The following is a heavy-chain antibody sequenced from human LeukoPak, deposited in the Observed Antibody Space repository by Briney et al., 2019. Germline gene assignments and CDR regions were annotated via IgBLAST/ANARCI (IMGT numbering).Heavy chain of an antibody. CDR2: ISGSGGST. CDR3: ALNGREVPSGAFDI. V-gene: IGHV3-23*01. Sequence: GGSLRLSCAASGFTFSSYWMSWVRQAPGKGLEWVSAISGSGGSTYYADSVKGRFTISRDNSKNTLYLQMNSLRAEDTAVYYCALNGREVPSGAFDIWGQGTMVTVSS. J-gene: IGHJ3*02. D-gene: IGHD3-16*02. CDR1: GFTFSSYW.